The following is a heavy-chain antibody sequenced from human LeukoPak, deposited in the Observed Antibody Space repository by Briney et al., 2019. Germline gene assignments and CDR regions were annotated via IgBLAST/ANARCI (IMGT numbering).Heavy chain of an antibody. J-gene: IGHJ3*02. CDR2: ISSDSRTI. V-gene: IGHV3-48*04. D-gene: IGHD6-19*01. CDR3: AREPDYSSGWYMGDAFDI. CDR1: GFTFSSYS. Sequence: PGGSLRLSCAASGFTFSSYSMNWVRQAPGKGLEWVSYISSDSRTIYYADSVRGRFTISRDNAKNSLSLQMNSLRAEDTAVYYCAREPDYSSGWYMGDAFDIWGQGTMVTVSS.